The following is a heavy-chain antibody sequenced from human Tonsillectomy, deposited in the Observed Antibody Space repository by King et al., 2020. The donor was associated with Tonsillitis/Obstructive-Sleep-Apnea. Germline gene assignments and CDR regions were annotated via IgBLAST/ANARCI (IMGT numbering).Heavy chain of an antibody. CDR1: VFTFSSYV. J-gene: IGHJ4*02. V-gene: IGHV3-30*18. CDR2: ISSDGSNK. D-gene: IGHD2-21*01. Sequence: QLVQSGGGVVQPGRSLRLSCAASVFTFSSYVMHSVRQAPGKGLEWVSVISSDGSNKYYADSVKGRFTISRDNSKTTLYLQMNSLRAEDTAVYYCAKAAGFPVTSIDYWGQGTLVTVSS. CDR3: AKAAGFPVTSIDY.